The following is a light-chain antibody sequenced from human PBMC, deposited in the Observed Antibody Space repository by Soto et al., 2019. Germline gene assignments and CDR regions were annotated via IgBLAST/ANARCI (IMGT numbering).Light chain of an antibody. CDR1: SSDVGGYNY. J-gene: IGLJ1*01. Sequence: QSALTQPASVSGSPGQSITISCTGTSSDVGGYNYVSWYQLHPGKAPKLVVYEVSNRPSGISNRFSASKSGNTASLTISGLQAEDEADYYCFSYTSSTAYVFGTGTKLTVL. CDR3: FSYTSSTAYV. CDR2: EVS. V-gene: IGLV2-14*01.